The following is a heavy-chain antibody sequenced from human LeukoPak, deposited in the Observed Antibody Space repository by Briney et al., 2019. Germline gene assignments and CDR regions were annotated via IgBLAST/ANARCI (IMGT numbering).Heavy chain of an antibody. CDR3: ARDNSHDRSFDY. J-gene: IGHJ4*02. CDR2: ISSNGGST. V-gene: IGHV3-64*01. D-gene: IGHD2/OR15-2a*01. Sequence: GGSLRLSCPASGFTFSSYAMQWVRQAAGKGLEYVSAISSNGGSTYYANSVKGRFTISRDNSKNTLYLQMGSLRAEDMAVYYCARDNSHDRSFDYWGQGTLVTVSS. CDR1: GFTFSSYA.